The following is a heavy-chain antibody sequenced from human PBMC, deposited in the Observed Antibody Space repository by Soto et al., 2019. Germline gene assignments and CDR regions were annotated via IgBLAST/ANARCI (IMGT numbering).Heavy chain of an antibody. D-gene: IGHD2-2*01. V-gene: IGHV1-8*01. CDR2: MNPNSGNT. CDR3: ARGRIVLLPAPRGYYGLDV. Sequence: QVQLVQSGAEVKKPGASVKVSCKASGYTFTSYDINWVRQATGQGLEWMGWMNPNSGNTGYAQKFPGRVTMTRNTSISTAYRELSSLRAEDTAVYYCARGRIVLLPAPRGYYGLDVWVQGTTVTVSS. J-gene: IGHJ6*02. CDR1: GYTFTSYD.